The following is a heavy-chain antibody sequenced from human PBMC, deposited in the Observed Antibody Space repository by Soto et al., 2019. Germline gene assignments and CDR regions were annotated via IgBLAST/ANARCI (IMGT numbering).Heavy chain of an antibody. CDR2: ISWNSGSI. CDR3: AKDGPIAAVGFNYYYYMDV. V-gene: IGHV3-9*01. J-gene: IGHJ6*03. CDR1: GFTFDDYA. D-gene: IGHD6-25*01. Sequence: GGSLRLSCAASGFTFDDYAMHWVRQAPGKGLEWVSGISWNSGSIGYADSVKGRFTISRDNAKNSLYLQMNSLRAEDTALYYCAKDGPIAAVGFNYYYYMDVWGKGTTVTVSS.